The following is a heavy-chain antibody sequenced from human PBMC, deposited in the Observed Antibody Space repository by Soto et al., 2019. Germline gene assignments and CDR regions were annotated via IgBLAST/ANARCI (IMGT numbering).Heavy chain of an antibody. J-gene: IGHJ4*02. Sequence: GASVKVSCKASGYTFTGYYMHWVRQAPGQGLEWMGWINPNIGGTNYAQKFQGWVTMTSDTSISTAYMELSRLRSDDTAVYYCARGSGSYDDYFDYWGQGTLVTVSS. D-gene: IGHD1-26*01. CDR3: ARGSGSYDDYFDY. CDR1: GYTFTGYY. CDR2: INPNIGGT. V-gene: IGHV1-2*04.